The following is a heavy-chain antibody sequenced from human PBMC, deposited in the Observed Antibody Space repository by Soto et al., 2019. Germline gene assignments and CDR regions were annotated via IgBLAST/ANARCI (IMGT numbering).Heavy chain of an antibody. Sequence: SETLSLTCAVSSGSISSINWWSWVRQPPGKGLEWIGEIHHRGSINYSPSLSSRLTISVDKSKNQFSLNLSSVTAADTAVYYCARVTESDAFDIWGQGTMVTVSS. J-gene: IGHJ3*02. CDR2: IHHRGSI. CDR1: SGSISSINW. CDR3: ARVTESDAFDI. V-gene: IGHV4-4*02.